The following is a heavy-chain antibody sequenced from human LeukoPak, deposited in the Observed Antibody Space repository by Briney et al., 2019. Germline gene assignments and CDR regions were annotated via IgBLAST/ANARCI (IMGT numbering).Heavy chain of an antibody. D-gene: IGHD3-3*01. V-gene: IGHV4-30-2*01. J-gene: IGHJ6*03. CDR2: IYHSGST. Sequence: SETLSLTCTVSGGSISSGGYYWSWTRQPPGKGLEWIGYIYHSGSTYYNPSLKSRVTISVDRSKNQFSLKLSSVTAADTAVYYCARVTIFGVVGYYYYYMDVWGKGTTVTVSS. CDR3: ARVTIFGVVGYYYYYMDV. CDR1: GGSISSGGYY.